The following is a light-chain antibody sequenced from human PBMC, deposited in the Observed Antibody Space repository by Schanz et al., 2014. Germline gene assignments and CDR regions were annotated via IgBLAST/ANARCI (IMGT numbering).Light chain of an antibody. CDR3: SSKTSSSAYWV. V-gene: IGLV2-14*01. J-gene: IGLJ3*02. CDR2: DVS. Sequence: QFALTQPASVSGSPGQSITISCTGTSSDVGGYNYVSWYQQRPGKAPKLMIFDVSNRPSGVSNRFSGSKSGNTASLTISGLQAEDEADYYCSSKTSSSAYWVFGGGTKLTVL. CDR1: SSDVGGYNY.